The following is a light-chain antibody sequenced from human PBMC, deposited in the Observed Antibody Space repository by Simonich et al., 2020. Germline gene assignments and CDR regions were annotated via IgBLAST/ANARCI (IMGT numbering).Light chain of an antibody. CDR1: PSVLYSSNNKNY. J-gene: IGKJ5*01. CDR2: WAS. V-gene: IGKV4-1*01. CDR3: QQYYSTPIT. Sequence: DIVMTQSPDSLAVSLGERATINCKSSPSVLYSSNNKNYLAWYQQKPGQPPKLLIYWASTRESGVPDRLSGSGSGTDFTLTISSLQAEDVAVYYCQQYYSTPITFGQGTRLEIK.